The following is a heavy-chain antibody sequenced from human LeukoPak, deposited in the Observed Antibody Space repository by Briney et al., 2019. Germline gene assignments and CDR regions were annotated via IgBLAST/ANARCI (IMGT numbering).Heavy chain of an antibody. D-gene: IGHD3-3*01. CDR2: IYPGDSDT. J-gene: IGHJ4*02. Sequence: PGESLKISCKGSGYRFATYWLGWVRQMPGKGLEWMGIIYPGDSDTRYSPSFQGQVTISADKSISTAYLQWSSLKASDTAMYYCPTGDTIPFDYWGQGTLVTVSS. CDR1: GYRFATYW. CDR3: PTGDTIPFDY. V-gene: IGHV5-51*01.